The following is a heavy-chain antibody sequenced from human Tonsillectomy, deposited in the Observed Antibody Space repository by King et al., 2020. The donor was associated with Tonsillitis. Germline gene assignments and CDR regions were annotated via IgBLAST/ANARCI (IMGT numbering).Heavy chain of an antibody. V-gene: IGHV3-21*01. CDR2: ISSSRSYI. J-gene: IGHJ4*02. CDR1: GFTFSSYS. D-gene: IGHD6-19*01. CDR3: ARVDLDGYTSGWYDY. Sequence: VQLVESGGGLVKPGGSLRLSCAASGFTFSSYSMNWVRQAPGKGLEWVSSISSSRSYIYYADSVKGRFTISRENAKKSLYLQMNSLRAEDTAVYYCARVDLDGYTSGWYDYWGQGTLVTVSS.